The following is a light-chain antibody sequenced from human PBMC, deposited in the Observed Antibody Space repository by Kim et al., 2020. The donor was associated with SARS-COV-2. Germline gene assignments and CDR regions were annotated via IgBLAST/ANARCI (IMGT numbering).Light chain of an antibody. Sequence: AIRITQSPSSLSASTGDRVTITCRASQGISSYLASYQQKPGKAPKLLIYASSTLQSGVPSRFSGSGSGTDFTLTISCLQSEDFATYYCQQYYSYPQTFGQGTKVDIK. V-gene: IGKV1-8*01. CDR3: QQYYSYPQT. J-gene: IGKJ1*01. CDR2: ASS. CDR1: QGISSY.